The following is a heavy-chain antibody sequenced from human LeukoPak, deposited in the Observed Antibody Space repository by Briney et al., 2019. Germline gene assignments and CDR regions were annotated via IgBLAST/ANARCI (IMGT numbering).Heavy chain of an antibody. D-gene: IGHD6-13*01. Sequence: PGGSLRLSCAASGFTFSSYGMRWVRQAPGKGLEWVAVISYDGSNKYYADSVKGRFTISRDNSKNTLYLQMNSLRAEDTAVYYCAKDQGSKMTAAAGLYYYGMDVWGQGTTVTVSS. CDR3: AKDQGSKMTAAAGLYYYGMDV. CDR1: GFTFSSYG. J-gene: IGHJ6*02. V-gene: IGHV3-30*18. CDR2: ISYDGSNK.